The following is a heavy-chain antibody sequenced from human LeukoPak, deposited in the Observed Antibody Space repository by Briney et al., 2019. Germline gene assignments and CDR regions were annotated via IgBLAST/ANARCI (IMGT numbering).Heavy chain of an antibody. J-gene: IGHJ4*02. V-gene: IGHV4-30-2*01. CDR3: ARGGANYYDSSGYYYFDY. CDR2: IYHSGTT. Sequence: TPSQTLSLTCAVSGGSTSSGGYSWSWIRQPPGKGLEWIGYIYHSGTTYYNPSLKSRVTISVDRSKNQFSLKLSSVTAADTAVYYCARGGANYYDSSGYYYFDYWGQGTLVTVSS. CDR1: GGSTSSGGYS. D-gene: IGHD3-22*01.